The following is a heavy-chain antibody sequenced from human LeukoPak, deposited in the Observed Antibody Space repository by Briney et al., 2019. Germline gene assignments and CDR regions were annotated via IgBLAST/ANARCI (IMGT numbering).Heavy chain of an antibody. V-gene: IGHV3-7*01. CDR2: INEDASEK. J-gene: IGHJ5*02. Sequence: PGGSLRLSCAASGFTFSSYEMNWVRQAPGQGLEWVANINEDASEKYYVDSVKGRFTISRDNAKNSLYLQMNSLRAEDTAVYYCAREGYSGSWGDNWFDPWGQGTLVTVSS. CDR3: AREGYSGSWGDNWFDP. CDR1: GFTFSSYE. D-gene: IGHD1-26*01.